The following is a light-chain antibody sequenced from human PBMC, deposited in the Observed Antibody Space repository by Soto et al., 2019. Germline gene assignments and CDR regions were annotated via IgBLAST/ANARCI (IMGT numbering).Light chain of an antibody. V-gene: IGKV3-20*01. Sequence: EVVLTQSPGTLSLSPGERATLSCRASQSVSNNYLAWYQQKPGQAPRLLIFGSSDRATGIPDRFSGSGSGTDFTLNIRRLEPEDFAMYYCQQYGSSPPYTFGLGTKLEIK. CDR2: GSS. J-gene: IGKJ2*01. CDR1: QSVSNNY. CDR3: QQYGSSPPYT.